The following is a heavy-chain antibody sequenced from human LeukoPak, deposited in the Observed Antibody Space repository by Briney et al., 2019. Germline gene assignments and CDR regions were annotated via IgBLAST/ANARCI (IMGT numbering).Heavy chain of an antibody. CDR1: GLTYT. J-gene: IGHJ6*03. D-gene: IGHD1-26*01. CDR2: ISASGGGT. CDR3: ATWDPNLYYMDV. Sequence: PGGSLRLSCEISGLTYTISWVRQAPGKGLGWVSSISASGGGTHYAGSAKGRFAISRDNSKKSVYLQMNSLRVDDTGKYFCATWDPNLYYMDVWGKGTTVTVSS. V-gene: IGHV3-23*01.